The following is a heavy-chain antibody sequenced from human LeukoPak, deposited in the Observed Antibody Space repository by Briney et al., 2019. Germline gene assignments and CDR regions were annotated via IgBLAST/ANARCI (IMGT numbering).Heavy chain of an antibody. CDR2: INTKTGNP. Sequence: GASVKVSCKTSGYSFTNYAMNWVRQAPGQGLEWMGWINTKTGNPIYAQGFTGRFVFSLDTSVSTAYLQISSLKGEDTAVYYCARDNYDSGTMPQYWGQGTLVTVSS. D-gene: IGHD3-10*01. CDR1: GYSFTNYA. V-gene: IGHV7-4-1*02. CDR3: ARDNYDSGTMPQY. J-gene: IGHJ4*02.